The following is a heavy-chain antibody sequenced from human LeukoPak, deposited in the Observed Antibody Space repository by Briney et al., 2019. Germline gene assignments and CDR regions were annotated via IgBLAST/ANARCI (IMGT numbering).Heavy chain of an antibody. CDR2: FDAEDGET. CDR3: ATGEQWLVPTIDY. J-gene: IGHJ4*02. D-gene: IGHD6-19*01. Sequence: ASVKVSCKVSGYTLTELSMHWVRQAPGKGLEWMGGFDAEDGETIYAQKFQGRVTMTEDTPTDTAYMELSSLRSEDTAVYYCATGEQWLVPTIDYWGQGTLVTVSS. V-gene: IGHV1-24*01. CDR1: GYTLTELS.